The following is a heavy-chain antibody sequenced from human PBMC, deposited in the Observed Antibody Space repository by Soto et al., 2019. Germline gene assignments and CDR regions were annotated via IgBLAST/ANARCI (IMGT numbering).Heavy chain of an antibody. J-gene: IGHJ6*03. Sequence: ASVKVSCKASGYTFTSYAMHWVRQAPGQRLEWMGWINAGNGNTKYSQKFQGRVTITRDTSASTAYMELSSLRSEDTAVYYCARDIRFLEWLSEPYMDVWGKGTTVTVSS. CDR3: ARDIRFLEWLSEPYMDV. CDR1: GYTFTSYA. D-gene: IGHD3-3*01. CDR2: INAGNGNT. V-gene: IGHV1-3*01.